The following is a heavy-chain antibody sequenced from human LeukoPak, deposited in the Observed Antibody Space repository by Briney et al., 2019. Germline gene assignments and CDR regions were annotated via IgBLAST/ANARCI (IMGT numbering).Heavy chain of an antibody. CDR2: ISWDGGST. D-gene: IGHD2-15*01. J-gene: IGHJ6*03. CDR3: AKDIGYCSGGSCRHYYYYMDV. Sequence: GGSLRLSCAASGFTFDDYAMHWVRQAPGKGLEWVSLISWDGGSTYYADSVKGRFTISRDNSKNSLYLQMNSLRAEDTALYYCAKDIGYCSGGSCRHYYYYMDVWGKGTTVTVSS. CDR1: GFTFDDYA. V-gene: IGHV3-43D*03.